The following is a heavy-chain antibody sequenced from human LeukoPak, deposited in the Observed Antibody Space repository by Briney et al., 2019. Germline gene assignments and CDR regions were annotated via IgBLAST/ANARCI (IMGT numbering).Heavy chain of an antibody. CDR1: GGTFSSYA. Sequence: ASVKVSCKASGGTFSSYAISWVRQAPGQGLEWMGWINPNSGGTNYAQKFQGRVTMTRDTSISTAYMELSRLRSDDTAVYYCARDGVPYDFWRYYYYYYMDVWGKGTTVTVSS. D-gene: IGHD3-3*01. CDR2: INPNSGGT. CDR3: ARDGVPYDFWRYYYYYYMDV. V-gene: IGHV1-2*02. J-gene: IGHJ6*03.